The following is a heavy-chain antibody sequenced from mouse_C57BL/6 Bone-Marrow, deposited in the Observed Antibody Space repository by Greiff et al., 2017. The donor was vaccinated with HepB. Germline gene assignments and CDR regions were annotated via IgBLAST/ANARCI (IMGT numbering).Heavy chain of an antibody. CDR3: ARSPY. V-gene: IGHV1-7*01. CDR1: GYTFTSYW. J-gene: IGHJ2*01. CDR2: INPSSGYT. Sequence: QVQLQQSGAELAKPGASVKLSCKASGYTFTSYWMHWVKQRPGQGLEWIGYINPSSGYTKYNQKFKDKATLTAVKSSITAYMQLSSLTYEDSAVYYCARSPYWGQGTTLTVSS.